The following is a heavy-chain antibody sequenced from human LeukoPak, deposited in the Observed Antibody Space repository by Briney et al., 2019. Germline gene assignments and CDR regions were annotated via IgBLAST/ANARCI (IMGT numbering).Heavy chain of an antibody. V-gene: IGHV1-2*02. CDR1: GYTFTGYY. CDR3: AIPKEGNYDYVWGSYRSNYFDY. D-gene: IGHD3-16*02. CDR2: INPNSGGT. Sequence: ASVKVSCKASGYTFTGYYMHWVRQAPGQGLEWMGWINPNSGGTNYAQKFQGRVTMTRDTSISTAYMELSRLRSDDTAVYYCAIPKEGNYDYVWGSYRSNYFDYWGQGTLVTVSS. J-gene: IGHJ4*02.